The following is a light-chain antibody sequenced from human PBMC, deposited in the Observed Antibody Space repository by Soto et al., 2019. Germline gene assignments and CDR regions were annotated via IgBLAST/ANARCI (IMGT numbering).Light chain of an antibody. CDR1: NSNIGTNT. CDR3: AAWDDSLRGRL. J-gene: IGLJ2*01. Sequence: QSVLTQPPSTSGAPGQMVTISCSGDNSNIGTNTVNWYRQVPGAAPQLLIYNNNQRPSGISGRFSGSKSGTSASLAISGLQSDEEANYYCAAWDDSLRGRLFGGRTKLTVL. CDR2: NNN. V-gene: IGLV1-44*01.